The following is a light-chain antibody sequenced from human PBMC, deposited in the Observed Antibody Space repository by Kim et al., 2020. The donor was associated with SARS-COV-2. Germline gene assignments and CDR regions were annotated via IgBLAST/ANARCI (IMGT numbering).Light chain of an antibody. Sequence: EIVLTQSPATLSLSPGERATLSCRASQSVRTYLAWYQQKSGQAPRLLIYDASNRATGIPARFSGSGSGTDFTLTISSLEPEDFAVYYCQQRGNWPTFGQGTRLGIK. CDR1: QSVRTY. J-gene: IGKJ5*01. V-gene: IGKV3-11*01. CDR3: QQRGNWPT. CDR2: DAS.